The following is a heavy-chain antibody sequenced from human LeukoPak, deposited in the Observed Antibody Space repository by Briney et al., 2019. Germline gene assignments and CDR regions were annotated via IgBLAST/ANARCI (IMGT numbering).Heavy chain of an antibody. V-gene: IGHV3-21*01. CDR1: GFPFSSVG. CDR3: ARDPDYYDSRVVDF. D-gene: IGHD3-22*01. Sequence: GGSLRLSCVASGFPFSSVGMTWVRQAPGKGLEWVSYISSDPSHTYYADSVRGRFTISRDNAKHSLYLQMDNLRTEDTAMYYCARDPDYYDSRVVDFWGQGTRVTVSS. CDR2: ISSDPSHT. J-gene: IGHJ4*02.